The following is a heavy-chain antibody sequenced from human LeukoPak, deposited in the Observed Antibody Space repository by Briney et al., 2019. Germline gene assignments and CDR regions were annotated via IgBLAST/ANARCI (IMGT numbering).Heavy chain of an antibody. CDR2: IKSKTDGGTT. D-gene: IGHD3-16*02. V-gene: IGHV3-15*01. CDR1: GFTFSNAW. CDR3: TTIYDYVWGSYRRSLYYFDY. Sequence: GGALRLSCAASGFTFSNAWMSGVGQAPGKGGEGGGRIKSKTDGGTTDYAAPVKGRFTISRDDSKNTLYLQMNSLKTEDTAVYYCTTIYDYVWGSYRRSLYYFDYWGQGTLVTVSS. J-gene: IGHJ4*02.